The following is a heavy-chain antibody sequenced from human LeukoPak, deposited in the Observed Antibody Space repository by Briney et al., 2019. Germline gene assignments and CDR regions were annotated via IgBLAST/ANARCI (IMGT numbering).Heavy chain of an antibody. Sequence: ASVNVACKASGYSFTIYGITWVRQAPGQGLEWMVWINPKSGGTHFAQKHQGRVTMTSDTCISTDYMDLPRLRSDDAAVYYCARAGDHWLVPWYFEHLGQGSLVTDCS. V-gene: IGHV1-2*02. J-gene: IGHJ1*01. CDR2: INPKSGGT. D-gene: IGHD6-19*01. CDR1: GYSFTIYG. CDR3: ARAGDHWLVPWYFEH.